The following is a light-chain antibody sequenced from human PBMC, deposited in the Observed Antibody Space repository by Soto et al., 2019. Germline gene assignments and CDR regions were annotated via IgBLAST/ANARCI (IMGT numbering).Light chain of an antibody. Sequence: DIQMTQSPSSLSASVGDRVTITCRASQTTNTYLNWYQQKPGQVPKLLIYAASSLQSGVPSRFKGSGSGTDFTLTISSLRLEDFATYFCQQSYRTPHTFGQGTKVDIK. V-gene: IGKV1-39*01. CDR3: QQSYRTPHT. CDR2: AAS. CDR1: QTTNTY. J-gene: IGKJ1*01.